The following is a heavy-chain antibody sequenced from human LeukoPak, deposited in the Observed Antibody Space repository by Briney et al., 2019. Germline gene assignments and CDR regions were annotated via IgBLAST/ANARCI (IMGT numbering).Heavy chain of an antibody. Sequence: PSETLSLTCTVSGGSINNYYWNWIRQPPGKGLEWIGYIYYSGSANYNPSLKSRVTMSVDASKNQFSLKIKSVTAADTAVYYCARVDYDSSGYAAGGAFEIWGQGTMVTVSS. CDR1: GGSINNYY. CDR2: IYYSGSA. CDR3: ARVDYDSSGYAAGGAFEI. D-gene: IGHD3-22*01. V-gene: IGHV4-59*01. J-gene: IGHJ3*02.